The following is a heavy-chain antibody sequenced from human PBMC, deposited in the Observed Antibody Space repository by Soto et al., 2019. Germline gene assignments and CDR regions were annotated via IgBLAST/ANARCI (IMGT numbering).Heavy chain of an antibody. CDR3: ARDRKALGMGDAFDI. CDR1: GFTFSSYA. CDR2: ISYDGSNK. Sequence: QLGGSLRLSCAASGFTFSSYAMHWVRQAPGKGLEWVAVISYDGSNKYYADSVKGRFTISRDNSKNTLYLQMNSLRAEDTAVYYCARDRKALGMGDAFDIWGQGTMVTVSS. V-gene: IGHV3-30*04. J-gene: IGHJ3*02. D-gene: IGHD7-27*01.